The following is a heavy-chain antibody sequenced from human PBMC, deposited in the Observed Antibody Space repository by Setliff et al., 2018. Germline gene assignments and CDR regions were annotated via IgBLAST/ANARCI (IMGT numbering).Heavy chain of an antibody. V-gene: IGHV1-69*06. D-gene: IGHD3-16*02. CDR1: GGSLNGYS. CDR3: ATETVTFGGIIVRGYFDV. J-gene: IGHJ3*01. CDR2: IILIFGTP. Sequence: GASVKVSCKASGGSLNGYSVSWVRQAPGQGLEFLGRIILIFGTPNYAQKFQDRVTIGADKSTSTAYMEMSSLNFEDTAVYYRATETVTFGGIIVRGYFDVWGQGTMVTVSS.